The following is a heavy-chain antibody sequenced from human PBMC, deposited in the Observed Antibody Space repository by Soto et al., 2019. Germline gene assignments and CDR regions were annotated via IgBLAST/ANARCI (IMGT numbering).Heavy chain of an antibody. D-gene: IGHD3-16*02. CDR3: ARTSSPSHEYVWGSYRYYFDY. CDR1: GGSISSYY. Sequence: SETLSLTCTVSGGSISSYYWSWIRQPAGKGLEWIGRIYTSGSTNYNPSLKSRVTMSVDTSKNQFSLKLSSVTAADTAVYYCARTSSPSHEYVWGSYRYYFDYWGQGTLVTVSS. CDR2: IYTSGST. V-gene: IGHV4-4*07. J-gene: IGHJ4*02.